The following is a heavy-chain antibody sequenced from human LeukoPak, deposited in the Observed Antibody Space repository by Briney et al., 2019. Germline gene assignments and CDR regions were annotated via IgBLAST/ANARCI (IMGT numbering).Heavy chain of an antibody. Sequence: PGGSLRLSCAASGFTFSGYGMHWVRQAPGNGLEWVAVIWNDGSNKYYADSVKGRFTISRDNSKNTLYLQMNSLRAEDTAVYYCARDPSGSYDYWGQGTLVTVSP. V-gene: IGHV3-33*01. CDR2: IWNDGSNK. CDR1: GFTFSGYG. J-gene: IGHJ4*02. D-gene: IGHD1-26*01. CDR3: ARDPSGSYDY.